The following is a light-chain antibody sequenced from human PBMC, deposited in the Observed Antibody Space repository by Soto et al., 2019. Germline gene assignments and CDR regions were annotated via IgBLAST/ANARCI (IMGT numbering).Light chain of an antibody. Sequence: EVGMTQSPATLSVSPGARATLSCRASQSIGTNLAWYQHRPGQPPSLLIYGAATRATGVPARFSGSWSGTQFTLTIASLQSEDFAVYYCQQYNTWTWTFGQGTKVEIK. CDR1: QSIGTN. CDR3: QQYNTWTWT. V-gene: IGKV3-15*01. J-gene: IGKJ1*01. CDR2: GAA.